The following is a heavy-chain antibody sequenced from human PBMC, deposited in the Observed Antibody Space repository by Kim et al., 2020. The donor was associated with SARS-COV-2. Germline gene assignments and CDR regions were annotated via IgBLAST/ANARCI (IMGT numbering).Heavy chain of an antibody. Sequence: GGSLRLSCAASGFTFGDYGMSWVRQAPGKGLVWVSGINRNSDSTSYADSVKGRLTISRDNAKNSLYLQMNSLRADDTALYYCVRGYAGRPFAYWCQGPL. CDR3: VRGYAGRPFAY. J-gene: IGHJ4*02. CDR2: INRNSDST. CDR1: GFTFGDYG. V-gene: IGHV3-20*04. D-gene: IGHD3-16*01.